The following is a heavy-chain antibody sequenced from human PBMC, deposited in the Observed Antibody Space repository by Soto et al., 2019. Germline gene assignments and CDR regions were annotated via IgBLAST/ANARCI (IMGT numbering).Heavy chain of an antibody. CDR3: ARSLYDSSGYYAI. CDR1: GYTFTRSG. V-gene: IGHV1-2*04. J-gene: IGHJ3*02. D-gene: IGHD3-22*01. Sequence: ASVNVSCKASGYTFTRSGISWVRQAPGQGLEWMGWINPNSGGTNYAQKFQGWVTMTRDTSISTAYMELSRLRSDDTAVYYCARSLYDSSGYYAIWGQGTMVTVSS. CDR2: INPNSGGT.